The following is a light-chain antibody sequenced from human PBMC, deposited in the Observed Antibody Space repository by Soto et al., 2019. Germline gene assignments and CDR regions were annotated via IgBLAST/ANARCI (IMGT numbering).Light chain of an antibody. J-gene: IGKJ1*01. Sequence: EIVWTQSPATLSLSPGERATLSCRASQSVSSYLAWYQQKPGQAPRLLIYDASNRATGIPARFSGSGSGTDFNLTISSLETEDFAVYYCQHRSNWPRTFGQGTKVDIK. CDR1: QSVSSY. V-gene: IGKV3-11*01. CDR3: QHRSNWPRT. CDR2: DAS.